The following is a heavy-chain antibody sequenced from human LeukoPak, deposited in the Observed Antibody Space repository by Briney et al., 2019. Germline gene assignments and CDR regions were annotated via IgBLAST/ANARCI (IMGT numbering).Heavy chain of an antibody. CDR1: GVAFSSYG. J-gene: IGHJ4*02. Sequence: GGSLRLSCAASGVAFSSYGMHWVRQAPGKGLEWVAFIRYDENNKYYADSVKGRFTISRDNPKNTLYLQMNSLKTEDTAVYYCARENAYSSSWYGYWGQGTLVTVSS. CDR3: ARENAYSSSWYGY. D-gene: IGHD6-13*01. CDR2: IRYDENNK. V-gene: IGHV3-30*02.